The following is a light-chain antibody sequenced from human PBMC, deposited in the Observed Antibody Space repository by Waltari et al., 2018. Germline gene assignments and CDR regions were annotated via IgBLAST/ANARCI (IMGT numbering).Light chain of an antibody. CDR1: ASDAGPYKL. CDR3: CSYVGGAKVT. J-gene: IGLJ2*01. V-gene: IGLV2-23*01. Sequence: QSALPPPASVSASPGQSITFSCTGTASDAGPYKLVSWYQHHPGTAPKLIIYDGDKRPSGVSSRFSASKSGDTASLTISGLQSEDEADYYCCSYVGGAKVTFGGGTKVTVL. CDR2: DGD.